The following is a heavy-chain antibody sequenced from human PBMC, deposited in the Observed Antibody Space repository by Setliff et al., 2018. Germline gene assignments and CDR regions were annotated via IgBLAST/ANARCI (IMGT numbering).Heavy chain of an antibody. CDR1: GASIREYY. Sequence: ASETLSLTCIVSGASIREYYWSWVRQPPGKGLEWIGNLYSNGCTSHNPSFEDRDSISRDTSKTQFSLTVQSVTAADTAVYYCVRERYFDWFFEDWGHGTRVTVS. V-gene: IGHV4-59*01. J-gene: IGHJ4*01. CDR2: LYSNGCT. D-gene: IGHD3-9*01. CDR3: VRERYFDWFFED.